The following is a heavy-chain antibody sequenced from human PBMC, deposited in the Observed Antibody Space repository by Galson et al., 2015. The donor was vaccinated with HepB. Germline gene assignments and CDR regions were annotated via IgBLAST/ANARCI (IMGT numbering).Heavy chain of an antibody. D-gene: IGHD5-24*01. J-gene: IGHJ4*02. V-gene: IGHV3-33*01. Sequence: SLRLSCAASGFTFSSYGMHWVRQAPGKGLEWVAVIWYDGSNKYYADSVKGRFTISRDNSKNTLYLQMNSLRAEDTAVYYCASSQHGPYYFDYWGQGTLVTVSS. CDR2: IWYDGSNK. CDR1: GFTFSSYG. CDR3: ASSQHGPYYFDY.